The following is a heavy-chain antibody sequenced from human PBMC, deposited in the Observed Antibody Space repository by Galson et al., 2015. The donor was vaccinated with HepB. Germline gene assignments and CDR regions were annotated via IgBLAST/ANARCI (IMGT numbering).Heavy chain of an antibody. J-gene: IGHJ4*02. V-gene: IGHV1-3*01. D-gene: IGHD3-3*01. CDR1: GYTFTSYA. Sequence: SVKVSCKASGYTFTSYAMHWVRQAPGQRLEWMGWINAGNGNTKYSQKFQGRVTITRDTSASTAYMELSSLRSEDTAVYYCARDKVLRFLEWFLGFDYWGQLALVTAYS. CDR2: INAGNGNT. CDR3: ARDKVLRFLEWFLGFDY.